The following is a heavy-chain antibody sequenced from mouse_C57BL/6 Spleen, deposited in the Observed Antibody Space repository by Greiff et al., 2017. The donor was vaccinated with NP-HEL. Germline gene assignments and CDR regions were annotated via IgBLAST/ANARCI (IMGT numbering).Heavy chain of an antibody. D-gene: IGHD2-12*01. V-gene: IGHV1-64*01. CDR2: IHPNSGST. CDR1: GYTFTSYW. CDR3: ARDHYSNDRYFDY. Sequence: QVQLQQPGAELVKPGASVKLSCKASGYTFTSYWMHWVKQRPGQGLEWIGMIHPNSGSTNYNEKFKSKATLTADKSSSTAYMQLSSLTSEDSAVYYCARDHYSNDRYFDYWGQGTTLTVSS. J-gene: IGHJ2*01.